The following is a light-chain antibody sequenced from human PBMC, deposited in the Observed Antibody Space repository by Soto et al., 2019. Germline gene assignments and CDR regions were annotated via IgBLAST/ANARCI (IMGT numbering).Light chain of an antibody. CDR1: QSVNSN. Sequence: EIVMTQSPATLSVSPGERATLSCRASQSVNSNLAWYQQKPGQAPRLLIYGASTRATGIPARFSGSGSGTEFTLTISTLLSEDFAVYYCQHYNNWPRTFGQGTKVDIK. V-gene: IGKV3-15*01. CDR2: GAS. J-gene: IGKJ1*01. CDR3: QHYNNWPRT.